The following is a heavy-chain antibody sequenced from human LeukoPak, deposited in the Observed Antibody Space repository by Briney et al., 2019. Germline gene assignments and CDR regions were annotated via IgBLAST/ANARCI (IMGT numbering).Heavy chain of an antibody. V-gene: IGHV4-61*01. D-gene: IGHD3-3*01. Sequence: PSETLSLTCTVSGGSVSSGSYYWSWLRQPPGKGLEWIGYIYYSGSTNYNPSLKSRVTISVDTSKNQFSLKLSSVTAADTAVYYCARGYDFWSGYPYNWFDPWGQGTLVTVSS. CDR3: ARGYDFWSGYPYNWFDP. CDR2: IYYSGST. CDR1: GGSVSSGSYY. J-gene: IGHJ5*02.